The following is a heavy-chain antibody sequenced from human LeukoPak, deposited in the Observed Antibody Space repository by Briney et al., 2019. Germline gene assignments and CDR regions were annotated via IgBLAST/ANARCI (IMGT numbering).Heavy chain of an antibody. V-gene: IGHV1-3*03. CDR3: AREDKGLWFGDRTRGWFDP. J-gene: IGHJ5*02. CDR1: GYTFTTYA. D-gene: IGHD3-10*01. CDR2: INAGNGNT. Sequence: ASVKVSCKASGYTFTTYAMHWVRQAPGQRLEWMGWINAGNGNTKYSQDFQGRVTITRDTSASTAYMEMRSLRSEDTAVYYCAREDKGLWFGDRTRGWFDPWGQGTLVTVSS.